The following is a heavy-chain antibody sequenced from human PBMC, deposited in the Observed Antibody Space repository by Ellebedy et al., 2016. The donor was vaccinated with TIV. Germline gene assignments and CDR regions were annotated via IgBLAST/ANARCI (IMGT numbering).Heavy chain of an antibody. D-gene: IGHD6-13*01. CDR1: GFTFSSYA. J-gene: IGHJ4*02. CDR2: ISYDGSNK. Sequence: GESLKISCAASGFTFSSYAMHWVRQAPGKGLEWVAVISYDGSNKYYADSVKGRFTISRDNSKNKLYLQMNSLRAEDTAVYYCARDRKKSPYSSSWSRGNYFDYWGQGTLVTVSS. V-gene: IGHV3-30-3*01. CDR3: ARDRKKSPYSSSWSRGNYFDY.